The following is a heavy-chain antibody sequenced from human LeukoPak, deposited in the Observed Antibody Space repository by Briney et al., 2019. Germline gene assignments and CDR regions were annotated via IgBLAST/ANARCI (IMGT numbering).Heavy chain of an antibody. CDR1: GFPFDDYG. J-gene: IGHJ3*02. CDR2: INWNGGST. CDR3: ARARSPANAFDI. D-gene: IGHD2-2*01. Sequence: GSLRLSCAASGFPFDDYGMSWVRQAPGKGLEWVSGINWNGGSTGYADSVKGRFTISRDNAKNSLYLQMNSLRAEDTALYYCARARSPANAFDIWGQGTMVTVSS. V-gene: IGHV3-20*04.